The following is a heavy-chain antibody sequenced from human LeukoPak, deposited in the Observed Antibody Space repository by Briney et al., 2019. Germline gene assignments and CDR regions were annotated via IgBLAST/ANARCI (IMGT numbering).Heavy chain of an antibody. CDR3: VATACSGGSCYPNWFDP. V-gene: IGHV4-39*01. CDR2: IYYSGST. J-gene: IGHJ5*02. D-gene: IGHD2-15*01. Sequence: SETLSLTCNVSGGSISSSSYYWGWIRQPPGKGLEWIGSIYYSGSTYYNPSLKSRVTISVDTSKNQFSLKLSSVTAADTAVYYCVATACSGGSCYPNWFDPWGQGTLVTVSS. CDR1: GGSISSSSYY.